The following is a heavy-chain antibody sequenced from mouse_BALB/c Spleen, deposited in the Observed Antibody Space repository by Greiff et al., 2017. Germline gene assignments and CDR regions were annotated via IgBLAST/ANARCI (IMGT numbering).Heavy chain of an antibody. V-gene: IGHV5-4*02. CDR1: GFTFSDYY. CDR2: ISDGGSYT. Sequence: EVKLVESGGGLVKPGGSLKLSCAASGFTFSDYYMYWVRQTPEKRLEWVATISDGGSYTYYPDSVKGRFTISRDNAKNNLYLQMSSLKSEDTAMYYCAKRYDDAMDYWGQGTSVTVSS. D-gene: IGHD2-14*01. J-gene: IGHJ4*01. CDR3: AKRYDDAMDY.